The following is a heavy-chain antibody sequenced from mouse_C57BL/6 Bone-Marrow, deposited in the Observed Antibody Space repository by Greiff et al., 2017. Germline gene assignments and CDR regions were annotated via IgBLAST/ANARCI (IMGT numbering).Heavy chain of an antibody. Sequence: EVKLEESGPGLVKPSQSLSLTCSVTGYSITSGYYWNWIRQFPGNKLEWMGYISYDGSNNYKPSLKNRISITRDTSKNQFVLKLNSVTTEDTATYYCARGYGGYWYFDVWGTGTTVTVSS. J-gene: IGHJ1*03. CDR3: ARGYGGYWYFDV. V-gene: IGHV3-6*01. CDR1: GYSITSGYY. D-gene: IGHD1-1*02. CDR2: ISYDGSN.